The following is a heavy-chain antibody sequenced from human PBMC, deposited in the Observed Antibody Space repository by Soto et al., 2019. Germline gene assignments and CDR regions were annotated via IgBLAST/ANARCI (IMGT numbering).Heavy chain of an antibody. CDR2: ISNNGGST. V-gene: IGHV3-23*01. D-gene: IGHD6-19*01. CDR3: AKGPDISGWYQTDLDY. J-gene: IGHJ4*02. CDR1: GFIFSSFA. Sequence: GGSLRLSCAASGFIFSSFAMSWVRQAPGKGLEWVSTISNNGGSTYSADSVKGRFTISRDNSKNTLYLQMNSLRAEDTAVYYCAKGPDISGWYQTDLDYWGQGTLVTVSS.